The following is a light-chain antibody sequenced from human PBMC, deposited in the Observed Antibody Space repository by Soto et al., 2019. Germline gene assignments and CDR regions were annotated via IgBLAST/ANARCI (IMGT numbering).Light chain of an antibody. V-gene: IGKV4-1*01. CDR3: QQYYTTPQS. CDR2: WAS. CDR1: QSVLKSSNNTNY. Sequence: DIVMTQSPDSLAVSLGERGTINCKSSQSVLKSSNNTNYLSWYQQNPGQPPKLLISWASTRESGVPDRFSGSGSGTDFTLTISSLQAEDVAVYYCQQYYTTPQSFGQGTKVEIK. J-gene: IGKJ1*01.